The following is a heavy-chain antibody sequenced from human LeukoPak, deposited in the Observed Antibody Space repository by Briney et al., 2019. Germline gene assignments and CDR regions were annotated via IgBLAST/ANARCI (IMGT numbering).Heavy chain of an antibody. D-gene: IGHD1-26*01. Sequence: SETLSLTCTVSGGSISSGSYYWSWIRQPAGKGLEWIGYIYYSGSTNYNPSLKSRVTISVDTSKNQFSLKLSSVTAADTAVYYCARAIGGATGDAFDIWGQGTMVTVSS. CDR2: IYYSGST. CDR3: ARAIGGATGDAFDI. CDR1: GGSISSGSYY. J-gene: IGHJ3*02. V-gene: IGHV4-61*10.